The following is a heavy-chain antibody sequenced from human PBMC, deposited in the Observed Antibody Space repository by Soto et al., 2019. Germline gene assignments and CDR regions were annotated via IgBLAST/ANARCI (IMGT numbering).Heavy chain of an antibody. CDR2: IWYDGSNK. Sequence: PGGSLRLSCAASGFTFSSYGMHWVRQAPGKGLEWVAVIWYDGSNKYYADSVKGRFTISRDNSKNTLYLQMNSLRAEDTAVYYCARDPSVASSSWYRISELFIPSLVGIDYWGQGTLVTVSS. V-gene: IGHV3-33*01. D-gene: IGHD6-13*01. CDR3: ARDPSVASSSWYRISELFIPSLVGIDY. J-gene: IGHJ4*02. CDR1: GFTFSSYG.